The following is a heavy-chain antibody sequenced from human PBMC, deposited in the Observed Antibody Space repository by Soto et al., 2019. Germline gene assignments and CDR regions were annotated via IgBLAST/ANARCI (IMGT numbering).Heavy chain of an antibody. V-gene: IGHV1-18*04. CDR2: ISAYNGNT. CDR1: GYTFTSYG. J-gene: IGHJ4*02. Sequence: QVQLVQSGVEVKKPGASVKVSCKASGYTFTSYGITWVRQAHGQGLEWMGWISAYNGNTNYAQKLQGRVTMTADTSTNTAYMELRSLRSDDSAVYYCASAYQLLLEFDCWAQGTLVTVSS. D-gene: IGHD2-2*01. CDR3: ASAYQLLLEFDC.